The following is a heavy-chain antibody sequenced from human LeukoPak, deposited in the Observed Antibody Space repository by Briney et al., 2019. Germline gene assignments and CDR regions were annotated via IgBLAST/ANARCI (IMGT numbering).Heavy chain of an antibody. Sequence: PGGSLRLSCAASRFTFSDYYMTWIRQAPGKGLKWVSYISRSGSTTYYADSVKGRFTISRDNAKNSLYLQMNNLRAEDTAVYYCAGEWELRGGYYFGLDVWGQGTTVTGSS. J-gene: IGHJ6*02. CDR3: AGEWELRGGYYFGLDV. CDR2: ISRSGSTT. V-gene: IGHV3-11*01. CDR1: RFTFSDYY. D-gene: IGHD1-26*01.